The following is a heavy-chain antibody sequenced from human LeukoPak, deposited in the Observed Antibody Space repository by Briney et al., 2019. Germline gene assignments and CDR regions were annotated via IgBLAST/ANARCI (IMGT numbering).Heavy chain of an antibody. D-gene: IGHD4-11*01. Sequence: GGSLRLSCAASEFPFSSYVMHWVRHVPGKGLVWVSRISHDGRSRTYADSVKGRFTISRDNAENTLYLQMNSLRVEDTALYFCARDRDYIFFDYWGQGALVTVSS. J-gene: IGHJ4*02. CDR2: ISHDGRSR. V-gene: IGHV3-74*03. CDR1: EFPFSSYV. CDR3: ARDRDYIFFDY.